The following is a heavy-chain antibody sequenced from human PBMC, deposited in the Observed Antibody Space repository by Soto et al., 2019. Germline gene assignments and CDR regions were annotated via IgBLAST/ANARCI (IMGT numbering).Heavy chain of an antibody. D-gene: IGHD3-16*01. CDR3: ARSTNRYDYVLEDWFDP. CDR1: GGSISSYY. J-gene: IGHJ5*02. CDR2: IYYSGST. V-gene: IGHV4-59*01. Sequence: QVQLQESGPGLVKPSETLSLTCTVSGGSISSYYWSWIRQPPGKGLEWIGYIYYSGSTNYNPSLKSRVTISVDTSKNQFSLKLSSVTAADTAVYYCARSTNRYDYVLEDWFDPWGQGTLVTVSS.